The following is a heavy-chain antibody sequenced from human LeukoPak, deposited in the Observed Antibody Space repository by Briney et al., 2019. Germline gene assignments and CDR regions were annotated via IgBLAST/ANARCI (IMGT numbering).Heavy chain of an antibody. V-gene: IGHV4-38-2*02. Sequence: PSETLSLTCSVSGYSISSGFYWGWIRPPPGKGLEWIGSIFHSGSTYYNPSLKSRVTISVDTSKNQFSLKLSSVTAADTAVYYCARSPPRDDILTGYVWFDPWGQGTLVTVSS. CDR1: GYSISSGFY. D-gene: IGHD3-9*01. J-gene: IGHJ5*02. CDR3: ARSPPRDDILTGYVWFDP. CDR2: IFHSGST.